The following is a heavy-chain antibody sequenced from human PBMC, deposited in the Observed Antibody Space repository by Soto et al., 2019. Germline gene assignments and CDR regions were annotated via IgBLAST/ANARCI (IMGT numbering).Heavy chain of an antibody. J-gene: IGHJ4*02. CDR2: IYWDDSK. CDR1: GFSLSSNGVG. D-gene: IGHD4-17*01. CDR3: AKKGGGDYILGY. V-gene: IGHV2-5*02. Sequence: QITLKESGPTLVKPTQTLTLTCTFSGFSLSSNGVGVGWIRQPPGKALEWLALIYWDDSKHYSPSLKSRLTIPQDTSRNQVVLTMTNMDPVDTATYYCAKKGGGDYILGYWGQGTLVTVSS.